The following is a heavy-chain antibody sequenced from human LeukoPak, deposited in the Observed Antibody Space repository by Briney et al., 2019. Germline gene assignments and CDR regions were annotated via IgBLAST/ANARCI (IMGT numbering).Heavy chain of an antibody. CDR3: ASYDYGAFDI. Sequence: GGSLRLSCAASGFTFSSYEMNWVRQAPGKGLEWVSYISSSGSTIYYADSVKGRFTISRDNAKNSLYLQMNSLRAEDTAMYYCASYDYGAFDIWGQGTMVTVSS. CDR2: ISSSGSTI. J-gene: IGHJ3*02. D-gene: IGHD4-17*01. CDR1: GFTFSSYE. V-gene: IGHV3-48*03.